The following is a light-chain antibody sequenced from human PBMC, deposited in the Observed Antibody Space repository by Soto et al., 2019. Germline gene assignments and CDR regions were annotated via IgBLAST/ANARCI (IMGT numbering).Light chain of an antibody. CDR1: QSISSW. CDR2: KAS. Sequence: DIQMTQSPSTLSASVGDRVTITCRASQSISSWLAWYQQKTGKAPKLLIYKASSLESGVPSRFSGSGSGTEFTLTISGLQPDDFATYYCQQYNSYSMYTFGQWNKLEIK. CDR3: QQYNSYSMYT. J-gene: IGKJ2*01. V-gene: IGKV1-5*03.